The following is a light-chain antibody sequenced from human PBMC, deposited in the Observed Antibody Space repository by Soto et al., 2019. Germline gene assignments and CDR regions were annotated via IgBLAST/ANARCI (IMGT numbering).Light chain of an antibody. Sequence: ERVMPQSPPYLSVSPGERVTLSCRASRSVSSNLAWYQQKPGQAPRLLIYGASTRATGIPARFSGSGSGTDFTLTIIRLEPEDFAVYYCQQYGSSGTSGQGTKVDI. V-gene: IGKV3-15*01. J-gene: IGKJ1*01. CDR3: QQYGSSGT. CDR2: GAS. CDR1: RSVSSN.